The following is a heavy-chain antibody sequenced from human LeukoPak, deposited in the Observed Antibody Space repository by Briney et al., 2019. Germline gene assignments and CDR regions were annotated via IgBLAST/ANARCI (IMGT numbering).Heavy chain of an antibody. J-gene: IGHJ4*02. V-gene: IGHV3-23*01. CDR1: GFSFGSNT. CDR2: ISNNGGRT. D-gene: IGHD2/OR15-2a*01. CDR3: ARDEDTSALSEY. Sequence: GGSLRLSCAGSGFSFGSNTMSWVRQAPGRGLEWVSAISNNGGRTDYADSVMGRFTISRDNSKSTLYLQMDSLRADDTAVYYCARDEDTSALSEYWGQGTLVTVSS.